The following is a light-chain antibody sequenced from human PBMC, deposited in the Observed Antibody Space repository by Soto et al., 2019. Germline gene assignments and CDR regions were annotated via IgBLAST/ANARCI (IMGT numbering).Light chain of an antibody. CDR2: STH. CDR3: MLYMGGGLVV. J-gene: IGLJ2*01. V-gene: IGLV8-61*01. Sequence: QTVVTQEPSFSVSPGGTGTLTCGLTSGSVATTYYPSWYQQTPGQAPRTLIYSTHIRSSGVPDRFSGSILGNKAALTITGAQADDEADYHCMLYMGGGLVVFGGGTKLTVL. CDR1: SGSVATTYY.